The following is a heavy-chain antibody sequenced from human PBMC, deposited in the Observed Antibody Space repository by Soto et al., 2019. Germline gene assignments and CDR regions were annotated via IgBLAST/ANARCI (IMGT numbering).Heavy chain of an antibody. CDR3: ANKAEVGSWGMDV. CDR1: GLNFSSYA. Sequence: GGSLRLSCAASGLNFSSYAMTWVRQDPGKGLEWVSIISSSGDGTYYVDSVKGRFTISRDNSRNTLSLQMNSLSAQDTAVYYWANKAEVGSWGMDVWGQGTTVTVSS. J-gene: IGHJ6*02. D-gene: IGHD1-26*01. V-gene: IGHV3-23*01. CDR2: ISSSGDGT.